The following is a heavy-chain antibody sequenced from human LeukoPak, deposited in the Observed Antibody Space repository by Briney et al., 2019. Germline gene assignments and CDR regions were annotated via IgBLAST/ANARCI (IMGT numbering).Heavy chain of an antibody. CDR1: GYSFTGYY. V-gene: IGHV1-2*02. J-gene: IGHJ5*02. Sequence: EASVKVSCKASGYSFTGYYLHWVRQAPGQGLEWMGWINPNSGVTNYAQKFQGRVTMTRDTSISTASMELSRLRSDDTAVYYCARDLESRRYGSGSYSAFDPWGQGTLVTVSS. D-gene: IGHD3-10*01. CDR2: INPNSGVT. CDR3: ARDLESRRYGSGSYSAFDP.